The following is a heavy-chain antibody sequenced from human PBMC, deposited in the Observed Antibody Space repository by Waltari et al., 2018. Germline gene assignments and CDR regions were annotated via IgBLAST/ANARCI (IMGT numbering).Heavy chain of an antibody. CDR3: ARDLRGLELRHWYFDL. CDR2: ISYDGSNK. CDR1: GFTFSSYG. D-gene: IGHD1-7*01. J-gene: IGHJ2*01. V-gene: IGHV3-30*03. Sequence: QVQLVESGGGVVQPGRSLRLSCAASGFTFSSYGMHWVRQAPGKGLEWVAVISYDGSNKYYADSVKGRFTISRDNAKNSLYLQMNSLRAEDTAVYYCARDLRGLELRHWYFDLWGRGTLVTVSS.